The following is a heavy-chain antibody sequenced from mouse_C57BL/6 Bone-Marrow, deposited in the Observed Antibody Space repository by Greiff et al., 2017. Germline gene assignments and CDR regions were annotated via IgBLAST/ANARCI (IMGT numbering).Heavy chain of an antibody. D-gene: IGHD2-2*01. CDR1: GYTFTSYT. CDR2: INPSSGYT. J-gene: IGHJ3*01. V-gene: IGHV1-4*01. CDR3: AKLIYCGYDGFAY. Sequence: VQLQQSGAELARPGASVKMSCKASGYTFTSYTMHWVKQRPGQGLEWIGYINPSSGYTKYNQKFKDKATLTADKSSSTAYMQLSSLTSEDSAVYYCAKLIYCGYDGFAYWGQGTLVTVSA.